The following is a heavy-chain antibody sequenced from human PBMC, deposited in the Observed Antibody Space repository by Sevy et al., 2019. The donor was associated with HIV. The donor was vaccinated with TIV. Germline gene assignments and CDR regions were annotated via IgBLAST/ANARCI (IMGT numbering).Heavy chain of an antibody. J-gene: IGHJ5*02. Sequence: GGSLRLSCAASGFTFSSSIINWVRQAPGKGLEWVSSISGTGSTIYYVGSVKGRFTISRDNAKNSLYLQMHSLRDEDTAVYYCARSDYGDYVGWFDPWGQRTLVTVSS. V-gene: IGHV3-48*02. CDR3: ARSDYGDYVGWFDP. CDR1: GFTFSSSI. CDR2: ISGTGSTI. D-gene: IGHD4-17*01.